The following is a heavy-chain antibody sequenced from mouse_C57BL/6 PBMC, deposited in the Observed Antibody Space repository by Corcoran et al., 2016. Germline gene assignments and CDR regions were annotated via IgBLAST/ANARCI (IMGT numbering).Heavy chain of an antibody. Sequence: QIQLVQSGPELKKPGETVKISCKASGYTFTTYGMSWVKQAPGKGLKWMGRINTYSGVPTYADDFKGRFAFSLETSASTAYLQINNLKNEDTATYFCARYSIGYAMDYWGQGTSVTVSS. V-gene: IGHV9-3*01. J-gene: IGHJ4*01. CDR1: GYTFTTYG. CDR2: INTYSGVP. CDR3: ARYSIGYAMDY.